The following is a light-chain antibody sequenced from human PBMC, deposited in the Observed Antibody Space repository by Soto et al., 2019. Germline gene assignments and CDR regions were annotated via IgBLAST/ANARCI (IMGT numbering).Light chain of an antibody. V-gene: IGKV2-28*01. CDR3: LQALQKGIT. CDR2: LGS. Sequence: DIVMTPSPLSLPVTPGEPASISCRSSQSLLHSNGYNYLDWYLQKPGQSPQLLIYLGSNRASGVPDRFSGSGSGTDCTLKISRVAAEDVEVYYCLQALQKGITFGQGTRLEIK. CDR1: QSLLHSNGYNY. J-gene: IGKJ5*01.